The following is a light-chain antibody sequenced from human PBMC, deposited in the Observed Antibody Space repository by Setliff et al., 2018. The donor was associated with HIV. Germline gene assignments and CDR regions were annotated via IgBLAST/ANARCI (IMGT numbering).Light chain of an antibody. CDR3: CLNTGSNTYV. J-gene: IGLJ1*01. CDR2: QAT. V-gene: IGLV2-23*01. Sequence: SVLTQPASVSGSPGQSITISCTGTSSDVGRYNIVSWYQQHPGKAPKLMIYQATKRPSGVSNRFSGSKSGNTASLTISGLQAEDEADYYCCLNTGSNTYVFGTGTKVTVL. CDR1: SSDVGRYNI.